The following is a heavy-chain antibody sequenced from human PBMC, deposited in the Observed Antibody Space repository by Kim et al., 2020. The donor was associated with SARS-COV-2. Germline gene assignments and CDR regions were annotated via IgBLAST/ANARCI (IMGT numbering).Heavy chain of an antibody. Sequence: YAQKFQGRVSMTRNPSISTAYMELSSLTSEDTAIYYCARLANGYIYYYMDVWGKGTTVTVSS. CDR3: ARLANGYIYYYMDV. V-gene: IGHV1-8*01. D-gene: IGHD5-12*01. J-gene: IGHJ6*03.